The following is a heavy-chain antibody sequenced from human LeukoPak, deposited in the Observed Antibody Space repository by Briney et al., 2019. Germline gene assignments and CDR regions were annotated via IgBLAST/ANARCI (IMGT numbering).Heavy chain of an antibody. D-gene: IGHD3-22*01. V-gene: IGHV4-59*01. CDR2: IYYSGST. CDR3: ARVYYYDSSGYYPEYYFDY. CDR1: GGSISSYY. J-gene: IGHJ4*02. Sequence: PSETLSLTCTVSGGSISSYYWSWIRQPPGKGLEWIGYIYYSGSTNYNPSHKSRVTISVDTSKNQFSLKLSSVTAADTAVYYCARVYYYDSSGYYPEYYFDYWGQGTLVTVSS.